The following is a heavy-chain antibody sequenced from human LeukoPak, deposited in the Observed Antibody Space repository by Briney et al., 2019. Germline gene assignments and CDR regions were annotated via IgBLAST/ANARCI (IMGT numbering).Heavy chain of an antibody. CDR1: GGTFSSYA. CDR3: ARPSDDILTGYYLPGPARPANYYYYYMDV. J-gene: IGHJ6*03. D-gene: IGHD3-9*01. V-gene: IGHV1-69*05. CDR2: IIPIFGTA. Sequence: SVKVSCKASGGTFSSYAISWVRQAPGQGLEWMGGIIPIFGTANYAQKFQGRVTITTDESTSTAYMDLSSLRSEDTAVYYCARPSDDILTGYYLPGPARPANYYYYYMDVWGKGTTVTVSS.